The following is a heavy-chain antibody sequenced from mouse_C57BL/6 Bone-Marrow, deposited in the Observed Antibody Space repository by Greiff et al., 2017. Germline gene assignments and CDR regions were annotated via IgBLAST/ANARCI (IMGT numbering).Heavy chain of an antibody. V-gene: IGHV1-67*01. D-gene: IGHD2-1*01. CDR1: GYTFTDYA. J-gene: IGHJ2*01. CDR3: AREEIYYGSFDY. Sequence: VQVVESGPELVRPGVSVKISCKGSGYTFTDYAMHWVKQSHAKSLEWIGVISTYYGDASYNQKFKDKATMTVDKSSSTAYMELARLTSEDSAVYYCAREEIYYGSFDYWGQGTTLTVSS. CDR2: ISTYYGDA.